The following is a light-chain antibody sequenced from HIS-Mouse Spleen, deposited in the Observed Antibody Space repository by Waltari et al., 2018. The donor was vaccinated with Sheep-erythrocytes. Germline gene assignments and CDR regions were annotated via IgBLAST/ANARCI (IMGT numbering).Light chain of an antibody. V-gene: IGLV3-19*01. CDR2: GKN. J-gene: IGLJ2*01. CDR1: SLRSYY. CDR3: NSRDSSGNHLGVV. Sequence: SSELTQDPAVSVALGQTVRITCQGDSLRSYYASWFQQKPGQAPVLVIYGKNNRPSGFPDLFSGSSSGNTASLTITGAQAEDEADFYCNSRDSSGNHLGVVFGGGTKLTVL.